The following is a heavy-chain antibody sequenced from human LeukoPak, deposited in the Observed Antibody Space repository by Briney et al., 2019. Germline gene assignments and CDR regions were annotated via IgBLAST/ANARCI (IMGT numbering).Heavy chain of an antibody. CDR1: GFTFSNYN. V-gene: IGHV3-48*02. J-gene: IGHJ5*02. CDR3: ARDLRGIGNH. CDR2: ISSSSSTI. Sequence: GGSLRLSCAASGFTFSNYNMNCVRQAPGKGLEWVSYISSSSSTIYYTDSVKGRFTISRDNAKNSLYLQMNTLRDEDTAVYYCARDLRGIGNHWGQGTLVTVSS. D-gene: IGHD4-17*01.